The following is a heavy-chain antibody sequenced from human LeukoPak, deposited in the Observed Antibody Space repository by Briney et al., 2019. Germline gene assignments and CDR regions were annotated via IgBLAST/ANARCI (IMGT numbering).Heavy chain of an antibody. J-gene: IGHJ2*01. V-gene: IGHV3-21*06. D-gene: IGHD1-26*01. CDR2: ISNDSKYM. CDR1: GFTFSVYT. CDR3: ARAVPDTRFFNL. Sequence: RGSLRLSCAASGFTFSVYTMNWVRQAPGKGLEWVSSISNDSKYMLCADSVKGRFTISRDNAESSLYLQMSSLRDDDTAVYYCARAVPDTRFFNLLGRGTLVTVSS.